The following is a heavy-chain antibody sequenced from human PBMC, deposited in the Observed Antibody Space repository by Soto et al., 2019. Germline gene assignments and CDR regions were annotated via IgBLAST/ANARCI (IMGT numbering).Heavy chain of an antibody. D-gene: IGHD6-13*01. CDR3: ASDLRRGISFDP. CDR1: GGCMSSGGYY. J-gene: IGHJ5*02. V-gene: IGHV4-31*03. CDR2: IYYSGST. Sequence: PSETLSLTCTVSGGCMSSGGYYWSWLSQHPGKGLEWIGYIYYSGSTYYNPSLKSRVTISVDTSKNQFSLKLSSVTAADTAVYYCASDLRRGISFDPWGQGTLVTVSS.